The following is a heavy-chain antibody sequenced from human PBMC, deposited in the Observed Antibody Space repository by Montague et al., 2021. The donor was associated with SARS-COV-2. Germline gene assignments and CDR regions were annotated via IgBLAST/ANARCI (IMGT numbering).Heavy chain of an antibody. J-gene: IGHJ5*02. D-gene: IGHD3-3*01. V-gene: IGHV4-61*02. Sequence: TLSLTCTVSGVSITSDIYFWHWFRQPAGKGPEWIGRVYPLGTNMYKPSLRSRLTLAFDTSKNQISLNQTSVTAADAAVYYCASYGFWSGYTVDLRGPGIRVTGSS. CDR3: ASYGFWSGYTVDL. CDR1: GVSITSDIYF. CDR2: VYPLGTN.